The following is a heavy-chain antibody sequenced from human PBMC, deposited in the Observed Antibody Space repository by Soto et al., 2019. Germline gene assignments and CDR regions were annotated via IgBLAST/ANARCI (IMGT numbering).Heavy chain of an antibody. V-gene: IGHV1-18*01. J-gene: IGHJ5*02. CDR3: ARDTAMGRAYNWFDP. D-gene: IGHD5-18*01. CDR2: ISAYNGNT. CDR1: GYTFTSYG. Sequence: QVQLVQSGAEVKKPGASVKVSCKASGYTFTSYGISWVRQAPGQGLEWMGWISAYNGNTNYAQKLQGRVTMTAGTSTCTDYIELRSLRSDNTAVYYCARDTAMGRAYNWFDPWGQGTQVTVAA.